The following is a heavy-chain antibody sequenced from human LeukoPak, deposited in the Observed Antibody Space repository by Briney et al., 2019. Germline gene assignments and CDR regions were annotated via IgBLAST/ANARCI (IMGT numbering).Heavy chain of an antibody. Sequence: SGGSLRLSCAASGFTFSSYWMSWVRQAPGKGLEWVANIKQAGSEKYYVDSVKGRFTISRDNAKNTLYLQMNSLRAEDTAVYYCAKDISLDLYDSSGYVLQGFDYWGQGTLVTVSS. CDR2: IKQAGSEK. D-gene: IGHD3-22*01. CDR3: AKDISLDLYDSSGYVLQGFDY. V-gene: IGHV3-7*03. J-gene: IGHJ4*02. CDR1: GFTFSSYW.